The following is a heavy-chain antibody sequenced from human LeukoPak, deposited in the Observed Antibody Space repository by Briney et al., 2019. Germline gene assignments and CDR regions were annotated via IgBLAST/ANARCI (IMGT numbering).Heavy chain of an antibody. CDR1: GGTFSSYA. CDR3: ASVGGGYDSSGYWNY. Sequence: SVKVSCKASGGTFSSYAISWVRQAPGQGLEWMGRIIPIFGTANYAQKFQGRVTITADESTSTAYMELSSLRSEDTAVYYCASVGGGYDSSGYWNYWGQGTLVTVSS. CDR2: IIPIFGTA. V-gene: IGHV1-69*13. J-gene: IGHJ4*02. D-gene: IGHD3-22*01.